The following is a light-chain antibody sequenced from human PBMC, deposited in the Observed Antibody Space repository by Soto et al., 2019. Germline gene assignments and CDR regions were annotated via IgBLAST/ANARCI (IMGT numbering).Light chain of an antibody. CDR1: NIGSKT. V-gene: IGLV3-21*02. Sequence: LTQPPSVSVAPGQTASITCGGNNIGSKTVHWYQQKPGQAPMLVVYDDADRPSGIPERFSGSNSGNTATLTISRVEAGDEAAYYCQVGDVSLDHQVFGGGTKVTVL. CDR2: DDA. J-gene: IGLJ2*01. CDR3: QVGDVSLDHQV.